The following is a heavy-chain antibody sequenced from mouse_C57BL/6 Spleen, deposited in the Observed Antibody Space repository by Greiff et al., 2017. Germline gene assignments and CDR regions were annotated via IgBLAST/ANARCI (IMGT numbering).Heavy chain of an antibody. CDR1: GYTFTSYW. CDR3: ARARDYYYGSSYQVAMDY. CDR2: IHPNSGST. Sequence: QVQLQQPGAELVKPGASVKLSCKASGYTFTSYWMHWVKQRPGQGLAWIGMIHPNSGSTNYNEKFKSKATLTVDKSSSTAYMQLSSLTSEDSAVYYCARARDYYYGSSYQVAMDYWGQGTSVTVSS. V-gene: IGHV1-64*01. D-gene: IGHD1-1*01. J-gene: IGHJ4*01.